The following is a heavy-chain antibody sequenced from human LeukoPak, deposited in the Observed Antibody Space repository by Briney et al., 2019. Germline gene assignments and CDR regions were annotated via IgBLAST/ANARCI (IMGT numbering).Heavy chain of an antibody. CDR2: IIPILGIA. CDR1: GGTFSSYA. Sequence: SVKVSCKASGGTFSSYAISWVRQAPGQGLEWMGRIIPILGIANCAQKFQGRVTITADKSTSTAYMELSSLRSEDTAVYYCAREDGEMATSYFDYWGQGTLVTVSS. D-gene: IGHD5-24*01. V-gene: IGHV1-69*04. CDR3: AREDGEMATSYFDY. J-gene: IGHJ4*02.